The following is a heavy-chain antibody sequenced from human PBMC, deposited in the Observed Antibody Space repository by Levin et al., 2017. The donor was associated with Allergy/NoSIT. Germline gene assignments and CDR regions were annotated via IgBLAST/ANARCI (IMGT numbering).Heavy chain of an antibody. Sequence: GASVKVSCAASGFTFSSYAMSWVRQAPGKGLEWVSTINNSGGNTYYADSVKGRFTISRDNSRNTLYLQMNSLRAEDTAVYYCAKEGFCSGGSCSDWYFDLWGRGTLVTVSS. CDR1: GFTFSSYA. J-gene: IGHJ2*01. D-gene: IGHD2-15*01. V-gene: IGHV3-23*01. CDR3: AKEGFCSGGSCSDWYFDL. CDR2: INNSGGNT.